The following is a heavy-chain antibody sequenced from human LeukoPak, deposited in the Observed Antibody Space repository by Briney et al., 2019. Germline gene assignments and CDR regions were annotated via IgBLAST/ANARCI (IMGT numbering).Heavy chain of an antibody. CDR1: GFTFTNSA. J-gene: IGHJ4*02. V-gene: IGHV3-23*01. Sequence: PGGSLRLSCAASGFTFTNSAMSWVRQAPGKGLEWVSTISGSGAGTYYADSVKGRFTISRDNSKNTLYLQMNSLRAEDTAVYYCAKDFGSGWYGDYWGQGTLVTVSS. CDR2: ISGSGAGT. CDR3: AKDFGSGWYGDY. D-gene: IGHD6-19*01.